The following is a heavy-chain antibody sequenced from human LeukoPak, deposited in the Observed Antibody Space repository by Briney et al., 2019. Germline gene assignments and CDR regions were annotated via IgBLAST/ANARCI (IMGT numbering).Heavy chain of an antibody. CDR3: ARDTALGLYYYDSSGYYLFDY. D-gene: IGHD3-22*01. Sequence: GASVKVSCKASGGTFSSYAISWVRQAPGQGLEWMGIINPSGGSTNFAQKFQGRVTMTTDTSTITVYMELSSLRSDDTAVYYCARDTALGLYYYDSSGYYLFDYWGQGTLVTVSS. CDR1: GGTFSSYA. J-gene: IGHJ4*02. CDR2: INPSGGST. V-gene: IGHV1-46*01.